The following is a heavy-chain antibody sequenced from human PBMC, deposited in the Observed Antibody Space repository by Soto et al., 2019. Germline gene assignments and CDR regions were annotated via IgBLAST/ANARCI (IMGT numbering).Heavy chain of an antibody. V-gene: IGHV3-74*01. Sequence: EEQLVESGGHLVQPGESLRLSCVASGFSFSIYWIHWVRQAPGKGLVWISRIDSNERATTYADSVKGRFTISRDNAKNTLFLQMSSLRGDDTAVYYWARGGRGFGGLGGFDIWGQGTVVTVSS. CDR3: ARGGRGFGGLGGFDI. D-gene: IGHD3-10*01. J-gene: IGHJ3*02. CDR2: IDSNERAT. CDR1: GFSFSIYW.